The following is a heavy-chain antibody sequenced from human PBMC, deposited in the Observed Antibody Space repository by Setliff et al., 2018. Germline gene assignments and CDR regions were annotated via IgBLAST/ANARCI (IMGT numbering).Heavy chain of an antibody. D-gene: IGHD3-3*01. CDR2: ISGSGGST. Sequence: GGSLRLSCAASGFTFSKAWMHWVRQAPGKGLEGVSAISGSGGSTYYADSVKGRFTISRDNSKNTLYLQMNSLSAEDTALYYCAKDFGGTWLNYFDYWGQGTLVTVSS. CDR3: AKDFGGTWLNYFDY. CDR1: GFTFSKAW. J-gene: IGHJ4*02. V-gene: IGHV3-23*01.